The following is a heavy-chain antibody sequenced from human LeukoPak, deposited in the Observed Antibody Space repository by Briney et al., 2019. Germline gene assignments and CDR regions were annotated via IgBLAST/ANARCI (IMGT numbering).Heavy chain of an antibody. CDR3: ARDRDSGRFYDY. J-gene: IGHJ4*02. CDR1: GFTFSSYS. D-gene: IGHD6-19*01. Sequence: GGSLRLSCAASGFTFSSYSMNWVRQAPGKGLEWVSSISSSSYIYYADSVKGRFTISRDNAKNSLYLQMNSLRAEDTAVYYCARDRDSGRFYDYWGQGTLVTVSS. V-gene: IGHV3-21*01. CDR2: ISSSSYI.